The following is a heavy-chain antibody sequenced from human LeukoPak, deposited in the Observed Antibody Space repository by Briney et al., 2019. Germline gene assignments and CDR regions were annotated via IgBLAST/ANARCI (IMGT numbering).Heavy chain of an antibody. J-gene: IGHJ4*02. CDR2: IHNSGST. CDR1: GDSFSYFY. D-gene: IGHD3-22*01. Sequence: SETLSLTCTVSGDSFSYFYWSWIRQPPGKGLEWIGYIHNSGSTSYNPSLKSRVTISLDTSQNQFSLKLSSLTAADTAVYYCARSRPYYDSSGYSYYFDYWGQGTLVTVSS. V-gene: IGHV4-59*01. CDR3: ARSRPYYDSSGYSYYFDY.